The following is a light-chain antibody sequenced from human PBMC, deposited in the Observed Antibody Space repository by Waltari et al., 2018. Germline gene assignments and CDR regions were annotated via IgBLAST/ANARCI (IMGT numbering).Light chain of an antibody. V-gene: IGLV2-14*01. CDR1: SSAVGAYHY. Sequence: QSALTQPASVSGSPGQSISISCTGTSSAVGAYHYVSWYQQYPGKAPKLMIYEVSNRPSGVSNRFSGSKSDNTASLTISGLQAEDEADYYCSSYTSSSTWVFGGGTKLTVL. CDR3: SSYTSSSTWV. J-gene: IGLJ3*02. CDR2: EVS.